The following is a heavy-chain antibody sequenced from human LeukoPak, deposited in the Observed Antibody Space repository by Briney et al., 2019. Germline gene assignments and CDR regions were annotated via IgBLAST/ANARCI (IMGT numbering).Heavy chain of an antibody. CDR3: AKDLTPSSYDY. V-gene: IGHV3-23*01. J-gene: IGHJ4*02. D-gene: IGHD3-9*01. Sequence: GGSLRLSCAASGFTLSSYAMSWVRQAPGKGLECVSTISGSGSSTYYADSVKGRFTISRDSPKNTLYLQMNSLRAEDTAVYYCAKDLTPSSYDYWGQGTLVTVSS. CDR1: GFTLSSYA. CDR2: ISGSGSST.